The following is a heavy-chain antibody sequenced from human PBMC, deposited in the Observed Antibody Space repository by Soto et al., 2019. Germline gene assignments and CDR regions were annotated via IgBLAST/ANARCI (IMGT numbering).Heavy chain of an antibody. CDR1: GYSFTNNW. Sequence: GESLKISCKGSGYSFTNNWIGWVRQMPGKGLEWMGIIYPGDSDTRYSPSFQGQVTISADKSISTAYLQWSSLKASDTAMYYCAKIVVVSAAMFDAFAIWGQGTMVTVS. CDR2: IYPGDSDT. D-gene: IGHD2-2*01. J-gene: IGHJ3*02. V-gene: IGHV5-51*01. CDR3: AKIVVVSAAMFDAFAI.